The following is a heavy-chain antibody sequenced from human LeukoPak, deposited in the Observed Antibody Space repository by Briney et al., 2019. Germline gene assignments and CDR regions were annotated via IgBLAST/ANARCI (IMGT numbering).Heavy chain of an antibody. CDR1: GGSISSYY. CDR2: IYYSGST. D-gene: IGHD6-13*01. J-gene: IGHJ6*03. Sequence: PSETLSLTCTVSGGSISSYYWSWIRQPPGKGLGWIGYIYYSGSTNYNPSLKSRVTISVDTSKNQFSLKLSSVTAADTAVYYCARVVRQPSYYYYYYMDVWGKGTTVTVSS. CDR3: ARVVRQPSYYYYYYMDV. V-gene: IGHV4-59*01.